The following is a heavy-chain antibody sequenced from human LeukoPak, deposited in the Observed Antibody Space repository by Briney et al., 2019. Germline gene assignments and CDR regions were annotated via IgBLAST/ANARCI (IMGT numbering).Heavy chain of an antibody. Sequence: GGSLRLSCAASGFTFSTYWMHWVRQAPGKGLEWVAFIRYDGSNKYYADSVKGRFTISRDNSKNTLYLQMNSLRAEDTAVYYCAKDYYGSGSSFDYWGQGTLVTVSS. CDR2: IRYDGSNK. J-gene: IGHJ4*02. V-gene: IGHV3-30*02. CDR1: GFTFSTYW. CDR3: AKDYYGSGSSFDY. D-gene: IGHD3-10*01.